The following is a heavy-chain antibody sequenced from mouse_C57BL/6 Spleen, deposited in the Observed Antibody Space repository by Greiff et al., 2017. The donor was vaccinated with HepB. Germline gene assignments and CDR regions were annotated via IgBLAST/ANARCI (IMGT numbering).Heavy chain of an antibody. D-gene: IGHD1-1*01. CDR2: ISDGGSYT. V-gene: IGHV5-4*01. J-gene: IGHJ3*01. Sequence: EVQLVESGGGLVKPGGSLKLSCAASGFTFSSYAMSWVRQTPEKRLEWVATISDGGSYTYYPDNVKGRFTISRDNAKNNLYLQMSHLKSEDTAMYYCARDYYGSRRAWFAYWGQGTLVTVSA. CDR1: GFTFSSYA. CDR3: ARDYYGSRRAWFAY.